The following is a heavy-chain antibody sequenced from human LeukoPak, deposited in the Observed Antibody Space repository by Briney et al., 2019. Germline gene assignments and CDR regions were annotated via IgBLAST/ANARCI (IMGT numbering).Heavy chain of an antibody. CDR3: AKPLLNCGGDCYIFDY. J-gene: IGHJ4*02. D-gene: IGHD2-21*02. CDR2: ISGSGGST. Sequence: GGSLRLSCAASGLTFSSYAMSWVRQAPGKGLEWVSAISGSGGSTYYADSVKGRFTISRDNSKNTLYLQMNSLRAEDTAVYYCAKPLLNCGGDCYIFDYWGQGTLVTVSS. V-gene: IGHV3-23*01. CDR1: GLTFSSYA.